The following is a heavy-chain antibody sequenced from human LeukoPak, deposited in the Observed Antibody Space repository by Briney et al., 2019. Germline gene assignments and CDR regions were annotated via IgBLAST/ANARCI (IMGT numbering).Heavy chain of an antibody. Sequence: ASVKVSCKASGYTFTSYGISWVRQAPGQGLEWMGWINPNSGGTNYAQKFQGRVTMTRDTSISTAYMELSRLRSDDTAVYYCARDQHSYGFFDYWGQGTLVTVSS. CDR3: ARDQHSYGFFDY. CDR1: GYTFTSYG. J-gene: IGHJ4*02. V-gene: IGHV1-2*02. CDR2: INPNSGGT. D-gene: IGHD5-18*01.